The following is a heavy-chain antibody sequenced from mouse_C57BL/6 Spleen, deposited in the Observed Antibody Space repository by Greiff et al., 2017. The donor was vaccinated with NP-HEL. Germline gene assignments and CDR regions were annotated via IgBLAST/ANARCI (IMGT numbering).Heavy chain of an antibody. CDR2: ISDGGSYT. V-gene: IGHV5-4*01. Sequence: EVHLVESGGGLVKPGGSLKLSCAASGFTFSSYAMSWVRQTPEKRLEWVATISDGGSYTYYPDNVKGRFTISRDNAKNNLYLQMSHLKSEDTAMYYCARDYDYPFAYWGQGTLVTVSA. CDR3: ARDYDYPFAY. CDR1: GFTFSSYA. J-gene: IGHJ3*01. D-gene: IGHD2-4*01.